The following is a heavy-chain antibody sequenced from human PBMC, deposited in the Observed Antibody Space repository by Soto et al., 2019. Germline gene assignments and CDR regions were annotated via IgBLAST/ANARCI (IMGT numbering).Heavy chain of an antibody. CDR3: AKDNTATSPSRHRYGMDV. D-gene: IGHD4-17*01. Sequence: QVQLIQSGPEVKKPGASVKVSCKASGYSFTSYGISWVRQAPGRGLEWMGWISGYNGNTRYEQKFQGRATMTTDTASSTAYLDLRSLTSDDTAVYYCAKDNTATSPSRHRYGMDVWGPGTTVIVSS. V-gene: IGHV1-18*01. CDR1: GYSFTSYG. CDR2: ISGYNGNT. J-gene: IGHJ6*02.